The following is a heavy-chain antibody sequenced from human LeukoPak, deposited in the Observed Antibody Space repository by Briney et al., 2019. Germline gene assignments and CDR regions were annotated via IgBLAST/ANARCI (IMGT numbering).Heavy chain of an antibody. Sequence: GGSLRLSCAASGFTFSNYGMHWVRQAPGKGLEWVTFIRGDGSKQYYADSVKGRFTISRDNSDSTLYLQVNRLRTEDTAVYYCGKGPSCRIRAHAFDIWGQGTMVTVSS. CDR1: GFTFSNYG. V-gene: IGHV3-30*02. J-gene: IGHJ3*02. CDR3: GKGPSCRIRAHAFDI. CDR2: IRGDGSKQ. D-gene: IGHD2-2*01.